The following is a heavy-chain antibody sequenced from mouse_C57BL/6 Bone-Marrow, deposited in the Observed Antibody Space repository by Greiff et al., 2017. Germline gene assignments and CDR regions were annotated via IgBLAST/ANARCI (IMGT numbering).Heavy chain of an antibody. V-gene: IGHV3-8*01. CDR1: GYSITSYY. D-gene: IGHD3-3*01. CDR3: ARGGCRFGY. J-gene: IGHJ2*01. CDR2: ISYSGST. Sequence: VQLQQSGPGLAKPSQTLSLTCSVTGYSITSYYWNWIRKFPGNKLEYMGYISYSGSTYYNPSLKSRISISRDTSKTQYYMQLNSVTTEDTATYYCARGGCRFGYWGQGTTLTVSS.